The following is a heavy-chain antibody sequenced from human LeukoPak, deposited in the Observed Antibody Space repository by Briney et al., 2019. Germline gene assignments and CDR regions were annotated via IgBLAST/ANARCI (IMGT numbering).Heavy chain of an antibody. D-gene: IGHD1-26*01. V-gene: IGHV3-30*03. CDR1: GFTFSNYG. CDR2: ISYDGSNK. CDR3: ARGLVGAAYAFDV. Sequence: PGRSLRLSCAASGFTFSNYGMHWVRQAPGKGLEWVVVISYDGSNKYYADSVKGRFTISRDNSKNTLYLQMNSLRAEDTAIYYCARGLVGAAYAFDVWGQGTMVTVSS. J-gene: IGHJ3*01.